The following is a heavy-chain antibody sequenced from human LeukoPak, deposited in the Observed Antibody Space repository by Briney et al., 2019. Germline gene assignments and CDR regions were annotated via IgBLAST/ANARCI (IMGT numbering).Heavy chain of an antibody. V-gene: IGHV3-23*01. Sequence: GGSLRLSCAASGFTFSSYAMSWVRQAPGKGLEWVSTISGSADNTNYAEAVKGRFTISRDNSKNTMYLQMNSLRAEDTAVYYCAKQGFGCWGQGTWSPSPQ. CDR2: ISGSADNT. J-gene: IGHJ4*02. CDR3: AKQGFGC. CDR1: GFTFSSYA.